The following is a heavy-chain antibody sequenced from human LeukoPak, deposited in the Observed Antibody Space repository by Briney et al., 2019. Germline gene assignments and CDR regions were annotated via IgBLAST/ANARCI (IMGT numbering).Heavy chain of an antibody. V-gene: IGHV1-69*05. CDR1: GGTFSSYA. J-gene: IGHJ4*02. D-gene: IGHD6-13*01. CDR3: ARGNFMAAPLDY. Sequence: SVKVSCKASGGTFSSYAISWVRQAPGQGLEWMGGIIPIFGTANYAQKFQGRVTITTDESTSTAYMELSSLRSEDTAAYYCARGNFMAAPLDYWGQGTLVTVSS. CDR2: IIPIFGTA.